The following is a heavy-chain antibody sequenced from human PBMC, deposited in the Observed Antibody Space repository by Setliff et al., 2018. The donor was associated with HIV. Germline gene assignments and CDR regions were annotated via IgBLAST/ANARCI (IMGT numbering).Heavy chain of an antibody. J-gene: IGHJ4*02. D-gene: IGHD3-3*01. CDR3: AKAASLFWSGYYLES. CDR1: GFTFNEYA. V-gene: IGHV3-9*01. Sequence: PGGSLRLSCAASGFTFNEYAMHWVRQVPGKGLEWVSGLAWNSGTAAYADSVRGRFTISRDNANNSLYLQMNRLRAEDTALYFCAKAASLFWSGYYLESWGQGTLVTSPQ. CDR2: LAWNSGTA.